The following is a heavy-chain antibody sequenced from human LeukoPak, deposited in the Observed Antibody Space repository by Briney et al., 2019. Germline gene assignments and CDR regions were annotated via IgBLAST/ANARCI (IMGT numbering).Heavy chain of an antibody. CDR1: GYTFTSYG. D-gene: IGHD1-20*01. J-gene: IGHJ5*02. Sequence: ASVKVSCKASGYTFTSYGINWVRQAPGQGLEWMGWISAYNGNTDCAQRLQGRVTMTTDTSTSTAYMELRSLRSDDTAVYYCARGGRVTATGVWFDPWGQGTLVTVSS. CDR2: ISAYNGNT. V-gene: IGHV1-18*01. CDR3: ARGGRVTATGVWFDP.